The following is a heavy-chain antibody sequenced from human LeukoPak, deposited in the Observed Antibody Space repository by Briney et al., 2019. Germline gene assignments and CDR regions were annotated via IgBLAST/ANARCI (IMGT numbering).Heavy chain of an antibody. CDR1: GGSISSYY. D-gene: IGHD3-10*01. CDR2: IYYSGST. V-gene: IGHV4-59*01. Sequence: SETLSLTCTLSGGSISSYYWSWIRQPPGKGLEWIGYIYYSGSTNYNPSLKSRVTISVDTSKNQFSLKLSSVTAADTAVYYCARDRRSELDYYGSGSYELYFDYWGQGTLVTVSS. CDR3: ARDRRSELDYYGSGSYELYFDY. J-gene: IGHJ4*02.